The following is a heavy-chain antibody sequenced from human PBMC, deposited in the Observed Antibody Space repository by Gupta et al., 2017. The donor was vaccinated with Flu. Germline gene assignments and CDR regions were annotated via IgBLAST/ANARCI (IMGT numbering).Heavy chain of an antibody. V-gene: IGHV3-23*01. CDR3: TKAQGEAWVIVA. CDR2: LGNSCRRT. D-gene: IGHD3-10*01. Sequence: EVVLLESGGGLVEPGGSRMLPCAASGFNFSNFAMNWVRQAPGKGLEWVSGLGNSCRRTYYADSVKGRFTISRDNPKNTLYLQMNSLRVEDTAVYYCTKAQGEAWVIVAWGHGTVVTVSS. CDR1: GFNFSNFA. J-gene: IGHJ5*01.